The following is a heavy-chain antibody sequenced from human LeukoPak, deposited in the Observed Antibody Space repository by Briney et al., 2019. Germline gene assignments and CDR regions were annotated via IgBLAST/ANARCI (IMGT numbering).Heavy chain of an antibody. D-gene: IGHD6-13*01. CDR2: IRSKAYGGTT. Sequence: LPGGSLRLSCTASGFTFGDYAMSWFRQAPGEGLEWVGFIRSKAYGGTTEYAASVKGRFTISGDDSKSIAYLQMNSLKTEDTAVYYCTRDGGGPFSDIAAAGTDYWGQGTLVTVSS. J-gene: IGHJ4*02. CDR1: GFTFGDYA. CDR3: TRDGGGPFSDIAAAGTDY. V-gene: IGHV3-49*03.